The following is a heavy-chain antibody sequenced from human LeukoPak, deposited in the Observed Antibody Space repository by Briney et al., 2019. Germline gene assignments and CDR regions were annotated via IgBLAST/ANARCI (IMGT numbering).Heavy chain of an antibody. CDR1: GLTFSNCR. D-gene: IGHD2-2*01. V-gene: IGHV3-7*01. J-gene: IGHJ4*02. CDR2: IKEDGTET. Sequence: GGSLRLSCVVSGLTFSNCRMTWVRQAPGRGLEWVANIKEDGTETSYVGSVKGRFTISRDNAKNSLYLQMNSLRAEDTAVYFCGRDSVRVAPAAPDYWGQGTLVTVSS. CDR3: GRDSVRVAPAAPDY.